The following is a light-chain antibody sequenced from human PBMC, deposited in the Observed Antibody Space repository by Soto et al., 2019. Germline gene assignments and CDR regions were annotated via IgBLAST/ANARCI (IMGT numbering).Light chain of an antibody. CDR3: QQYNDWHLT. V-gene: IGKV3-15*01. J-gene: IGKJ4*01. CDR2: GAS. Sequence: EIVMTQSPATLSVSPGERATLSCRASQSVSSNLAWYQQKPGQAPRLIIYGASTRATGLPDRISGRGSGTEFTLTISSLQSEDFALYYCQQYNDWHLTFVGGTKVEIK. CDR1: QSVSSN.